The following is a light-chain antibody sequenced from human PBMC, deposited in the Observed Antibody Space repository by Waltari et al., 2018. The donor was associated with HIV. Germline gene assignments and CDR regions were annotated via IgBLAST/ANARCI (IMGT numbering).Light chain of an antibody. CDR2: DVS. J-gene: IGLJ2*01. CDR3: CSYAGSYPV. V-gene: IGLV2-11*01. Sequence: QSALTQPRSVSGSPGQSVTIPCTGTSSDVGGYNYVSWYQQHPGKAPKLMIYDVSKRPSGVPDRFSGSKSGNTASLTISGLQAEDEADYYCCSYAGSYPVFGGGTKLTVL. CDR1: SSDVGGYNY.